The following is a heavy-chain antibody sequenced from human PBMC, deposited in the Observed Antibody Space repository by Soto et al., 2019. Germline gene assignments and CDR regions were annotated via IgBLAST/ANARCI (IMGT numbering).Heavy chain of an antibody. CDR2: IYSGGST. CDR3: ARCDFWSATPTD. Sequence: GGSLRLSCAASGFTVSSNYMSWVRQAPGKGLEWVSVIYSGGSTYYADSVKGRFTISRDNSKNTLYLQMNSLRAEDTAVYYCARCDFWSATPTDWGQGTLVTVSS. CDR1: GFTVSSNY. D-gene: IGHD3-3*01. J-gene: IGHJ4*02. V-gene: IGHV3-66*01.